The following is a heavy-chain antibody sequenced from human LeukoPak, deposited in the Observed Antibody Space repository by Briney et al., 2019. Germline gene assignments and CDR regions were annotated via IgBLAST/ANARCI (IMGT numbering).Heavy chain of an antibody. J-gene: IGHJ4*02. Sequence: SETLSLTCAVYGGSFSGYYWGWIRQPPGKGLEWIGEINHSGSTNYNPSLKSRVTISVDTSKNQFSLKLSSMTAADTAVYYCARVKSSGWYTAYDYWGQGTLVTVSS. CDR3: ARVKSSGWYTAYDY. CDR2: INHSGST. D-gene: IGHD6-19*01. CDR1: GGSFSGYY. V-gene: IGHV4-34*01.